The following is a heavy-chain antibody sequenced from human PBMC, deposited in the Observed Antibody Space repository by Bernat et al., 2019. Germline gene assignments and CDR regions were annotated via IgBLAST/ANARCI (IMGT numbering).Heavy chain of an antibody. V-gene: IGHV4-59*01. Sequence: QVQLQESGPGLVKPSETLSLTCTVSGGSISSYYWSWIRQPPGKGLEWIGYIYYSGSTNYNPSLKSRVTISVDTSKNQFSLKLSSVTAADTAVYYCARVGGDYRRWFDPWGQGTLVTVSS. CDR2: IYYSGST. CDR3: ARVGGDYRRWFDP. CDR1: GGSISSYY. D-gene: IGHD4-17*01. J-gene: IGHJ5*02.